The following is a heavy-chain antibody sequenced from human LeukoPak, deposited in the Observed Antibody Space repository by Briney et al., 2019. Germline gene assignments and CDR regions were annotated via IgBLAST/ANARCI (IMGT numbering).Heavy chain of an antibody. V-gene: IGHV3-30*03. D-gene: IGHD6-13*01. CDR1: GFTFSSYG. Sequence: GRSLRLSCAASGFTFSSYGIHWVRQAPGKGLEWVAVVSYDGSEKYYADSVKGRLTISRDKSKNTVSLQMNSLRAEDTAVYYCARTIAAADSFDIWGQGTMVTVSS. CDR3: ARTIAAADSFDI. CDR2: VSYDGSEK. J-gene: IGHJ3*02.